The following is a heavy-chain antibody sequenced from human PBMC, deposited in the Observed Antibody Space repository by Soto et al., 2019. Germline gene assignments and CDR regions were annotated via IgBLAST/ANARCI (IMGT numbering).Heavy chain of an antibody. J-gene: IGHJ3*02. CDR2: ISWNSGSI. Sequence: GGSLRLSCAASGFTFDDYAMHWVRQAPGKGLEWVSGISWNSGSIGYADSVKSRFTISRDNAKNSLYLQMNSLRAEDTALYYCAKDHAPSGYCSGGSCYSAFDSWGQGTMVTVSS. D-gene: IGHD2-15*01. CDR3: AKDHAPSGYCSGGSCYSAFDS. CDR1: GFTFDDYA. V-gene: IGHV3-9*01.